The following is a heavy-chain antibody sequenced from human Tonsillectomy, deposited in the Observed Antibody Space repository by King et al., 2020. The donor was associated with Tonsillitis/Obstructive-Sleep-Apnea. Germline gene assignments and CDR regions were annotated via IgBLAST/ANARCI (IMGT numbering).Heavy chain of an antibody. Sequence: QLTLQESGPTLVKPTQTLTLTCTFSGFSLSTSGVGVGWIRQPPGKALEWLALIYWDDDKRYSPSLKSRLTVSKDTSKNQVVLTMTNMDPVDTGTYYCAHLKVEVTNMGDGFDIWGQGTMVTVSS. CDR3: AHLKVEVTNMGDGFDI. CDR1: GFSLSTSGVG. CDR2: IYWDDDK. V-gene: IGHV2-5*02. J-gene: IGHJ3*02. D-gene: IGHD4-17*01.